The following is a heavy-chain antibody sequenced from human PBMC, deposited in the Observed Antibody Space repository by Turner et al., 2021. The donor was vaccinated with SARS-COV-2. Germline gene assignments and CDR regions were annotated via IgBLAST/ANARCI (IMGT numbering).Heavy chain of an antibody. CDR3: AKQSGPYCSGGSCDGGIFDY. CDR2: TAYDGRDK. Sequence: QVQLVESGGGVVQPARSLRPSCSASGFPFSSDGMPWVRQAQGKGLGWVAVTAYDGRDKNNADSGKGRFTISRDNAKNTLDLNSLRAEDTAVYYCAKQSGPYCSGGSCDGGIFDYWGQGTLVTVSS. CDR1: GFPFSSDG. D-gene: IGHD2-15*01. V-gene: IGHV3-30*18. J-gene: IGHJ4*02.